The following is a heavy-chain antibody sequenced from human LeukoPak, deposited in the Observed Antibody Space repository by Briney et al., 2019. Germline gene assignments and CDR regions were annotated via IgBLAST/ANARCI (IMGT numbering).Heavy chain of an antibody. CDR3: AKNAPRVVPAAMWLTYYYYMDV. CDR2: ISGDGRDI. CDR1: AFTFSSYG. D-gene: IGHD2-2*01. J-gene: IGHJ6*03. Sequence: QSGGTLRLSCAASAFTFSSYGMSWVRQAPGKGLEWVSAISGDGRDIFYADAVKGRFTISRDNSKNTLYLQMNSLRAEDTAVYYCAKNAPRVVPAAMWLTYYYYMDVWGKGTTVTISS. V-gene: IGHV3-23*01.